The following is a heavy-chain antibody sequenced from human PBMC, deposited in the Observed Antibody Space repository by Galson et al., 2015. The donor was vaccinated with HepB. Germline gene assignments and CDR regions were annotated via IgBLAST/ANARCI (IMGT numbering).Heavy chain of an antibody. J-gene: IGHJ2*01. Sequence: SLRLSCAASGFGLSAYDITWVRQAPGKGLEWVSFISKSGDNTYYADSVKGRFTISRDNSKNTAYLQMNNLRADDTAVYYCPLVPYSRGYFDPWGRGTLVTVSS. CDR2: ISKSGDNT. V-gene: IGHV3-23*01. D-gene: IGHD2-2*01. CDR3: PLVPYSRGYFDP. CDR1: GFGLSAYD.